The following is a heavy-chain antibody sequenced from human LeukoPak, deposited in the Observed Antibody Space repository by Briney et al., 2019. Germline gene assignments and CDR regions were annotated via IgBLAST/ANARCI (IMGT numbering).Heavy chain of an antibody. CDR1: GFTFSSYE. V-gene: IGHV3-48*03. D-gene: IGHD2-2*01. CDR2: ISSSGSTI. Sequence: PGGSLRLSCAASGFTFSSYEMNWVRQAPGKGLEWVSYISSSGSTIYYADSVKGRFTISRDNAKNSLYLQMNSLRAEDTAVYYCARRGGRVVPAARYYYYGMDVWGQGTTVTVSS. J-gene: IGHJ6*02. CDR3: ARRGGRVVPAARYYYYGMDV.